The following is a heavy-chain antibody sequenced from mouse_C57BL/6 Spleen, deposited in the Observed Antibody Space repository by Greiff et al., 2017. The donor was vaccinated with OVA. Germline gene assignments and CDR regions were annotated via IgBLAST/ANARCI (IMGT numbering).Heavy chain of an antibody. V-gene: IGHV1-64*01. CDR1: GYTFTSYW. CDR2: IHPNSGST. D-gene: IGHD2-10*02. Sequence: VQLQQSGAELVKPGASVKLSCKASGYTFTSYWMHWVKQRPGQGLEWIGMIHPNSGSTNYNEKFKSKATLTVDKSSSTAYMQLSSLTSEDSAVYYCAGYGNYGYFDYWGQGTTLTVSS. J-gene: IGHJ2*01. CDR3: AGYGNYGYFDY.